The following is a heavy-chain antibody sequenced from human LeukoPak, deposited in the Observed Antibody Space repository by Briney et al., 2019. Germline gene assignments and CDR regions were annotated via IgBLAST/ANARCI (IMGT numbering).Heavy chain of an antibody. CDR3: ARSPLGYCSSTSCYYFDY. CDR1: GFTFSSYS. D-gene: IGHD2-2*01. CDR2: ISSSSSYI. V-gene: IGHV3-21*01. J-gene: IGHJ4*02. Sequence: PGGSLRLSCAASGFTFSSYSMNWVRQAPGKGLEWVSPISSSSSYIYYADSVKGRFTISRDNAKNSLYLQMNSLRAEDTAVYYCARSPLGYCSSTSCYYFDYWGQGTLVTVSS.